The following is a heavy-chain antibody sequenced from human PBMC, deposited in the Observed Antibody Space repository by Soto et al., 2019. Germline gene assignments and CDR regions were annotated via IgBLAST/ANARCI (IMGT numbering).Heavy chain of an antibody. D-gene: IGHD2-2*01. V-gene: IGHV3-23*01. CDR2: ISGPGDST. Sequence: GGSLRLSCAASGFTFSNFAMNWVRQAPGSGLEWVSVISGPGDSTDYADSVKGRFTISRDKSKNTVYLQMNSLRDEDTALYYCAKGYCSSTSCSFDYWGQGTLVTVSS. CDR1: GFTFSNFA. CDR3: AKGYCSSTSCSFDY. J-gene: IGHJ4*02.